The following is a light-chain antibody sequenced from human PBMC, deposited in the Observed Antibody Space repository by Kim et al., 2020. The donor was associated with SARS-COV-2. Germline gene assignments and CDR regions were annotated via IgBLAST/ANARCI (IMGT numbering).Light chain of an antibody. V-gene: IGKV3D-15*01. Sequence: IVMTQSPATLSVSPGERATLSCRATESISDNLAWYQQKPGQAPRLLIYGTSTRATGIPARFRGSGSGTEFTFIINTLQSEDFAMYYCQQDKVWQPLTFGGGTKVDIK. J-gene: IGKJ3*01. CDR1: ESISDN. CDR2: GTS. CDR3: QQDKVWQPLT.